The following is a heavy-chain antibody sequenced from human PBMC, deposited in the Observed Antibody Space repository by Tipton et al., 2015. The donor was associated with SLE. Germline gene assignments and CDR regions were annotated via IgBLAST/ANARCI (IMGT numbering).Heavy chain of an antibody. CDR3: ARIRSQSTGDAFDV. Sequence: SLRLSCVASGSPFSPYPMHWVRQAPVKGLEWVAIISNDGRNQYYADSVKGRFTISRDNSKNTVFLQMDSLSIEDTAVYYCARIRSQSTGDAFDVWGQGTMVTVSS. CDR1: GSPFSPYP. D-gene: IGHD3-10*01. V-gene: IGHV3-30*01. J-gene: IGHJ3*01. CDR2: ISNDGRNQ.